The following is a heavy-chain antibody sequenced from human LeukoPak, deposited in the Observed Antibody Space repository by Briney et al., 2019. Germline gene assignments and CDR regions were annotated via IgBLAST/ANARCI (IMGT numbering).Heavy chain of an antibody. V-gene: IGHV1-18*01. CDR1: GYTLTRHG. J-gene: IGHJ4*02. Sequence: ASVKVSCKASGYTLTRHGISWVRQAPGQGLEWMGWISAYNGNTNYAQKLQGRVTMTTDTSTSTAYMELRSLRSDDTAVYYCAREGNYYDSSGYSFDYWGQGTLVTVSS. D-gene: IGHD3-22*01. CDR3: AREGNYYDSSGYSFDY. CDR2: ISAYNGNT.